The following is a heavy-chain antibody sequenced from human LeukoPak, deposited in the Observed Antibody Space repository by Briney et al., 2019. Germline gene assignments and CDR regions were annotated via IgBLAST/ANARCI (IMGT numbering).Heavy chain of an antibody. CDR3: AKSGGELAFDY. Sequence: PGGSLRLSCAASGFTFDDFGMSWVRQAPGKGLEWVAVISYDGSNKYYADSVKGRFTISRDNSKNTLYLQMNSLRAEDTAVCYCAKSGGELAFDYWGQGTLVTVSS. CDR1: GFTFDDFG. V-gene: IGHV3-30*18. D-gene: IGHD2-8*02. CDR2: ISYDGSNK. J-gene: IGHJ4*02.